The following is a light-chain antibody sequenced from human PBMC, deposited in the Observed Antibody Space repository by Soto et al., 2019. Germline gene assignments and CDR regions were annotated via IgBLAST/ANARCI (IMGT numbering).Light chain of an antibody. Sequence: EIVMTQSPATLSVSPGERATLSCRASQSVNSNLAWYQQKPGQAPRLLIYGASTRATAIPARFSGSGSGTEFPLTISSLRSEDFAFYYCQQYDTSPTFGGGTKVEI. V-gene: IGKV3-15*01. J-gene: IGKJ4*01. CDR2: GAS. CDR1: QSVNSN. CDR3: QQYDTSPT.